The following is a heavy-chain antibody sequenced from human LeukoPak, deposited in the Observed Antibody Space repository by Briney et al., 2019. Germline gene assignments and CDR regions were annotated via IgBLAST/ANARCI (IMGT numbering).Heavy chain of an antibody. J-gene: IGHJ5*02. CDR2: IYYSGST. CDR3: ARSSGYSSSGGLNWFDT. CDR1: GXSISSSSYY. V-gene: IGHV4-39*01. Sequence: SETLSLTCTVSGXSISSSSYYWGWIRQPPGKGLEWIGSIYYSGSTYYNPSLKSRVTISVDTSKNQFSLKLSSVTAADTAVYYCARSSGYSSSGGLNWFDTWGQGTPVTVSS. D-gene: IGHD6-13*01.